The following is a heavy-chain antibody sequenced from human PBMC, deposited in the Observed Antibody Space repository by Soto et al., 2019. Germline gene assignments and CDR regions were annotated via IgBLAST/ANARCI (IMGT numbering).Heavy chain of an antibody. CDR1: GFTFSSYG. J-gene: IGHJ3*02. CDR3: ARDMWERGGGGAFDI. CDR2: IWYDGSNK. D-gene: IGHD1-26*01. Sequence: QVQLVESGGGVVQPGRSLRLSCAASGFTFSSYGMHWVRQAPGKGLEWVAVIWYDGSNKYYADSVKGRFTISRDNSRNTLYLQMNSLRAEDTAVYYCARDMWERGGGGAFDIWGQGTMVTVSS. V-gene: IGHV3-33*01.